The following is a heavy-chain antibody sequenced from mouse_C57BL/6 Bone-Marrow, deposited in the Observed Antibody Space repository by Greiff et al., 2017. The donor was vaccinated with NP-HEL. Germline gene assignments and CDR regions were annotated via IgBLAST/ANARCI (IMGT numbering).Heavy chain of an antibody. Sequence: EVKLVESGGGLVQSGRSLRLSCATSGFTFSDFYMEWVRQAPGKGLEWIAASRNKANDYTTEYSASVKGRFIVSRDTSQSILYLQMNARRAEDTAIYYCARDARWGYFDYWGQGTTLTVSS. CDR2: SRNKANDYTT. CDR1: GFTFSDFY. V-gene: IGHV7-1*01. CDR3: ARDARWGYFDY. J-gene: IGHJ2*01. D-gene: IGHD4-1*01.